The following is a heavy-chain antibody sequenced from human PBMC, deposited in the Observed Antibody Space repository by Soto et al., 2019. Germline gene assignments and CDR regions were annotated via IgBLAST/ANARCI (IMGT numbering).Heavy chain of an antibody. CDR2: ISAYNGNT. J-gene: IGHJ4*02. D-gene: IGHD3-22*01. Sequence: QVQLVQSGAEVKKPGASVKVSCKASGYTFTSYGISCVRQAPGQGREWMGWISAYNGNTNYAQKLQGRVTMTTDTSTSTAYMELRSLRSDDTAVYYCARDARRRYYDTSGYLFDYWGQGTLVTVSS. CDR1: GYTFTSYG. CDR3: ARDARRRYYDTSGYLFDY. V-gene: IGHV1-18*04.